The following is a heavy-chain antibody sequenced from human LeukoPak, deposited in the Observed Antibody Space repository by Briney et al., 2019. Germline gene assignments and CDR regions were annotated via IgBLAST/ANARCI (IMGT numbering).Heavy chain of an antibody. Sequence: ASVKVSCKASGYTFTSYGISWVRQAPGQGLEWMGWISAYNGNTNYAQRLQGRVTMTTDTSTSTAYMELRSLRSDDTAVYYCASYSSSWYTFDYWGQGTLVTVSS. CDR2: ISAYNGNT. J-gene: IGHJ4*02. D-gene: IGHD6-13*01. CDR1: GYTFTSYG. CDR3: ASYSSSWYTFDY. V-gene: IGHV1-18*01.